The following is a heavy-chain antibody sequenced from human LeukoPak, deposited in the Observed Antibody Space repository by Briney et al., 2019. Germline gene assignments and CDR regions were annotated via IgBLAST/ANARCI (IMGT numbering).Heavy chain of an antibody. J-gene: IGHJ3*02. Sequence: SETLSLTCAVYGGSFSGYYWSWIRQTPGKGLEWIGEINHSGSSNYNPSLKSRVTISVDTSKNQFSLKLSSVTAADTAVYYCARGRIPYFPPSWRGAFDIWGQGTMVTVSS. D-gene: IGHD2/OR15-2a*01. CDR2: INHSGSS. CDR1: GGSFSGYY. CDR3: ARGRIPYFPPSWRGAFDI. V-gene: IGHV4-34*01.